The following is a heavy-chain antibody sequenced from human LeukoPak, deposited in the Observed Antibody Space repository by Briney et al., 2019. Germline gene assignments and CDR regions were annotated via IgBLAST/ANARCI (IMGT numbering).Heavy chain of an antibody. CDR2: LFYSLYHSESVYYTGSA. Sequence: SETLSLTCTVSGDSINSSSYYWGWIRQPPGKGLEWIGSLFYSLYHSESVYYTGSAYYNPSLKSRITIAVDTSKNQFSLKVNSVTAADTAVYYCAREYPKGGSYRFDPWGQGTLVTVSS. CDR1: GDSINSSSYY. J-gene: IGHJ5*02. V-gene: IGHV4-39*02. CDR3: AREYPKGGSYRFDP. D-gene: IGHD1-26*01.